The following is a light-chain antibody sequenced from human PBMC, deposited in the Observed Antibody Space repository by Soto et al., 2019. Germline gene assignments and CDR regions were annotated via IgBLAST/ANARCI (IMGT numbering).Light chain of an antibody. CDR2: DAA. CDR1: QNINTY. CDR3: KKTSSAPFT. Sequence: DIQMTQSPYSLSAAVGDRVTIACRASQNINTYLNWYQQKPGKAPKLLMFDAASLQSGVPSRFSGSGSRTDFHLTITSLQPEDFATYYCKKTSSAPFTFGPGTKVDIK. J-gene: IGKJ3*01. V-gene: IGKV1-39*01.